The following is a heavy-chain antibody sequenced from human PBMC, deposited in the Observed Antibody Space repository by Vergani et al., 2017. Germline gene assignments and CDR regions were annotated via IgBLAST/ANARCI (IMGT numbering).Heavy chain of an antibody. J-gene: IGHJ4*02. D-gene: IGHD3-16*01. Sequence: VQLVESGGGLVQPGGSLRLSCAASGFTFSSYGMHWVRQAPGKGLEWVAFIRYDGSNKYYADSVKGRFTISRDNSKNTLYLQMNSLRAEDTAVYYCAKRGCFAGEQIDYWGQGTLVTVSS. CDR3: AKRGCFAGEQIDY. V-gene: IGHV3-30*02. CDR1: GFTFSSYG. CDR2: IRYDGSNK.